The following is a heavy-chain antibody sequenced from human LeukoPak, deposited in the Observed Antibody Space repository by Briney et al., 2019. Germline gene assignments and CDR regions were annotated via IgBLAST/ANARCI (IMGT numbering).Heavy chain of an antibody. V-gene: IGHV1-69*13. CDR1: GGTFSSYA. CDR3: ALLEEYQPDH. Sequence: GASVKVSCKASGGTFSSYAISWVRQAPGQGLEWMGGIIPIFGTASYAQKFQGRVTITADESTSTAYMELSSLRSEDTAVYYCALLEEYQPDHWGQGTLVTVSS. D-gene: IGHD2-2*01. J-gene: IGHJ4*02. CDR2: IIPIFGTA.